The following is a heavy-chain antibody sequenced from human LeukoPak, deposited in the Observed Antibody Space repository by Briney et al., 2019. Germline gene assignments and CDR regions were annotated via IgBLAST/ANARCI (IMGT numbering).Heavy chain of an antibody. CDR2: IYYSGST. D-gene: IGHD4-11*01. Sequence: PSETLSLTCTVSGGSISSYYWSCIRQPPGKGLEWIGYIYYSGSTNYNPSLKSRVTISVDTSKNQFSLKLSSVTAADTAVYYCARHVGYTVTTPFGYWGQGTLVTVSS. CDR3: ARHVGYTVTTPFGY. J-gene: IGHJ4*02. V-gene: IGHV4-59*08. CDR1: GGSISSYY.